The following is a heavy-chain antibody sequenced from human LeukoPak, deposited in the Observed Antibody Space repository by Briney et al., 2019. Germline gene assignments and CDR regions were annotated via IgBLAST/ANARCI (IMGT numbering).Heavy chain of an antibody. Sequence: ASVKVSCKVSGYTFISYGISWVRQAPGQGLEWMGWISAYNGNTNYAQKVQGRVTMTTDTSTSTAYMELRSLRSEDTAVYYCARMAASVAGTAWGDDYWGQGTLVTVSS. CDR2: ISAYNGNT. J-gene: IGHJ4*02. CDR3: ARMAASVAGTAWGDDY. V-gene: IGHV1-18*01. CDR1: GYTFISYG. D-gene: IGHD6-19*01.